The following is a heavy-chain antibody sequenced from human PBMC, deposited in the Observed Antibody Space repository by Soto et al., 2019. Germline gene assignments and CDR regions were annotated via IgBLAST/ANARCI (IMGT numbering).Heavy chain of an antibody. J-gene: IGHJ3*02. CDR1: GGSINNHY. D-gene: IGHD4-17*01. V-gene: IGHV4-59*08. Sequence: SETLSLTCTVSGGSINNHYWSWIRQPPGKGLEWIGYIYYSGSTNYNPSLKSRVTISVDTSKNQFSLKLSSVTAADTAVYYCARPLNDYGDYFSDAVYAFDIWGQGTMVTVSS. CDR3: ARPLNDYGDYFSDAVYAFDI. CDR2: IYYSGST.